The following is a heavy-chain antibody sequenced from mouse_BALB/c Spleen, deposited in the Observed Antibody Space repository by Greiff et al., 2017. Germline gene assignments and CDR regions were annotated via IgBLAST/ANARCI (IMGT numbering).Heavy chain of an antibody. D-gene: IGHD1-1*02. Sequence: DVKLVESGGGLVQPKGSLKLSCAASGFTFNTYAMNWVRQAPGKGLEWVARIRSKSNNYATYYADSVKDRFTISRDDSQSMLYLQMNNLKTEDTAMYYCVYGWYFDVWGAGTTVTVSS. CDR2: IRSKSNNYAT. V-gene: IGHV10-1*02. CDR3: VYGWYFDV. CDR1: GFTFNTYA. J-gene: IGHJ1*01.